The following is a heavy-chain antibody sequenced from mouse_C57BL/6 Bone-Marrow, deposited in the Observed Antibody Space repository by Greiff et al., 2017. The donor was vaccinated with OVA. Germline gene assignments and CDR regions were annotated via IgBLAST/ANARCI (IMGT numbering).Heavy chain of an antibody. J-gene: IGHJ2*01. CDR2: IDPENGDT. D-gene: IGHD1-1*01. Sequence: EVQRVESGAELVRPGASVKLSCTASGFNIKDDYMHWVKQRPEQGLEWIGWIDPENGDTEYASKFQGKATITADTSSNTAYLQLSSLTSEDTAVYYCTTGYYYGSSDYWGQGTTLTVSS. CDR1: GFNIKDDY. V-gene: IGHV14-4*01. CDR3: TTGYYYGSSDY.